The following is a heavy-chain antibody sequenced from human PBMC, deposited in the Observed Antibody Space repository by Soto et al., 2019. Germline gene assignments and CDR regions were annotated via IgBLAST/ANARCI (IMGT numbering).Heavy chain of an antibody. Sequence: GGSLRLSCAASGFTFSSYWMHWVRQAPGKGLVWVSRINSDGSSTTYADSVKGRFTISRDNSKNTLYLQMNSLRAEDTAVYYCARGAYYDLAQLFDPWGQGTLVTVSS. CDR2: INSDGSST. CDR3: ARGAYYDLAQLFDP. CDR1: GFTFSSYW. V-gene: IGHV3-74*01. J-gene: IGHJ5*02. D-gene: IGHD3-3*01.